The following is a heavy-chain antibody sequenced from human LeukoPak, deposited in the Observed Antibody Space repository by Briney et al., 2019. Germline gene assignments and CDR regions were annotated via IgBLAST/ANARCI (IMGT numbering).Heavy chain of an antibody. D-gene: IGHD6-25*01. J-gene: IGHJ4*02. CDR3: ARDRPKAETDY. V-gene: IGHV4-38-2*02. CDR1: GYSISSGYY. CDR2: IYHSGST. Sequence: SETLSLTCTVSGYSISSGYYWGWIRPPPGKGLEWIGSIYHSGSTYYNPPLKSRVTISVDTSKNQFSLKLSSVTAADTAVYYCARDRPKAETDYWGQGTLVTVSS.